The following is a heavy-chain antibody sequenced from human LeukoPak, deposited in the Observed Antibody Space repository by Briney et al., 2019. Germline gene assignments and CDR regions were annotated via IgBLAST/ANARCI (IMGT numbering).Heavy chain of an antibody. Sequence: GGSLRLSCVASGFSFSRFGMNWVRQAPGKGLEWISHISSTSGDVYYADSVKGRFTISRDNAKNSLYLQMNSLRAEDTAVYYCARENYDPDYGMDVWGQGTTVTVSS. CDR2: ISSTSGDV. CDR3: ARENYDPDYGMDV. D-gene: IGHD3-3*01. J-gene: IGHJ6*02. CDR1: GFSFSRFG. V-gene: IGHV3-21*05.